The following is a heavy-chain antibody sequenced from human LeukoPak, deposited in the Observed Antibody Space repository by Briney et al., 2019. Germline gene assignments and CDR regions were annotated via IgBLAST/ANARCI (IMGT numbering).Heavy chain of an antibody. V-gene: IGHV1-46*01. CDR1: GYTFTSYY. J-gene: IGHJ5*02. CDR2: INPSGGST. CDR3: ARDLPMNWFDP. Sequence: APVKVSCKASGYTFTSYYMHWVRQAPGQGLEWMGIINPSGGSTSYAQKFQGRVTMTRDTSTSTVYMELSSLRSEDTAVYYCARDLPMNWFDPWGQGTLVTVSS.